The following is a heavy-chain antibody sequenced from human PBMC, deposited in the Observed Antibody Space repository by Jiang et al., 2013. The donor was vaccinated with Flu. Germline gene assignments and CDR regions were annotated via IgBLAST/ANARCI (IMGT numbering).Heavy chain of an antibody. CDR1: GFTFSSYW. Sequence: SGGGLVQPGGSLRLSCAASGFTFSSYWMSWVRQAPGKGLEWVANIKQDGSEKYYVDSVKGRFTVSRDNAKNSLYLQMNSLRAEDTAVYYCARVIVVVVAAIYYFDYWGQGTLVTVSS. D-gene: IGHD2-15*01. J-gene: IGHJ4*02. CDR3: ARVIVVVVAAIYYFDY. V-gene: IGHV3-7*03. CDR2: IKQDGSEK.